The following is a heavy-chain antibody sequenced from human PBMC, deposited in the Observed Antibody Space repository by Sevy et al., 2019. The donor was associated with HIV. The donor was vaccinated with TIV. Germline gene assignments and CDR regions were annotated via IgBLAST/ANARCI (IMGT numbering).Heavy chain of an antibody. Sequence: GGSLRLSCAASRFTFSNYWMSWVRQAPGKGLEWVANIKQDGSEKYYVDSVKGRFTISRDNSKNTLYLQMNSLRAEDTAVYYCAKEGGGYNYDSSGLLDNWGQGTLVTVSS. V-gene: IGHV3-7*03. CDR1: RFTFSNYW. J-gene: IGHJ4*02. D-gene: IGHD3-22*01. CDR3: AKEGGGYNYDSSGLLDN. CDR2: IKQDGSEK.